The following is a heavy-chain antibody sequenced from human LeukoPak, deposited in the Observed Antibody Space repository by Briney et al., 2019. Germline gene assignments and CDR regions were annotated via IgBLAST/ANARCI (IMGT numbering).Heavy chain of an antibody. J-gene: IGHJ4*02. V-gene: IGHV4-39*01. CDR1: GGSISSSSYY. Sequence: PSETLSLTCTVSGGSISSSSYYWGWIRQPPGKGLEWIGSIFYSGNTYYNPSLKSRVTISVDTSKNQFSLKSSSVTAADTAVYYCARSTVTTWVGDFDYWGQGTLVTVSS. CDR3: ARSTVTTWVGDFDY. D-gene: IGHD4-17*01. CDR2: IFYSGNT.